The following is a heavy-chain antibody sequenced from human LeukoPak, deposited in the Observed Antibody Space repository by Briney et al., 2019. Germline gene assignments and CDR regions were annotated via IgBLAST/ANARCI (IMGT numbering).Heavy chain of an antibody. Sequence: PGGSLRLSCAASGFTFSSYAMHWVRQAPGKGLEWVAVISYDGSNKYYADSVKGRFTISRDNSKNTLYLQMNSLRAEDTAVYYCAKDKRSGSGSYGDFDYWGQGTLVTVSS. CDR1: GFTFSSYA. CDR3: AKDKRSGSGSYGDFDY. D-gene: IGHD3-10*01. V-gene: IGHV3-30-3*01. J-gene: IGHJ4*02. CDR2: ISYDGSNK.